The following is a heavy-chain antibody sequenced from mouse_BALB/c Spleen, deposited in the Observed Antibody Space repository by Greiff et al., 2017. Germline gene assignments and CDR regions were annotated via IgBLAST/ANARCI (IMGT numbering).Heavy chain of an antibody. CDR3: TTYGNWFAY. Sequence: VQLQQPGAELVRPGASVKLSCKASGYTFTSYWINWVKQRPGQGLEWIGNIYPSDSYTNYNQKFKDKATLTVDKSSSTAYMQLSSPTSEDSAVYYCTTYGNWFAYWGQGTLVTVSA. CDR2: IYPSDSYT. J-gene: IGHJ3*01. D-gene: IGHD2-10*02. CDR1: GYTFTSYW. V-gene: IGHV1-69*02.